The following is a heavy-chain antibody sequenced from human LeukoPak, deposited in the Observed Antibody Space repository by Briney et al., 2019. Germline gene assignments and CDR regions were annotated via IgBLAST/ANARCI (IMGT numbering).Heavy chain of an antibody. J-gene: IGHJ4*02. CDR2: IYYSGTT. CDR3: ARTPYSSSWYKVYYFDY. CDR1: GGSISSYY. V-gene: IGHV4-59*12. Sequence: PSETLSLTCTVSGGSISSYYWSWIRQPPGKGLEWIGYIYYSGTTNYNPSLKSRVTISVDTSKNQFSLKLSSVTAADTAVYYCARTPYSSSWYKVYYFDYWGQGTLVTVSS. D-gene: IGHD6-13*01.